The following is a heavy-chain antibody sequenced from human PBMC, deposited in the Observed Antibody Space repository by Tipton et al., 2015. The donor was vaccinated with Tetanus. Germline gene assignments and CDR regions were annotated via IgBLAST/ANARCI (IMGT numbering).Heavy chain of an antibody. CDR3: ARVVDTWLK. D-gene: IGHD6-19*01. CDR1: GGSFSGYY. Sequence: TLSLTCAVYGGSFSGYYWRWIRQPPGKGLEWLGEINHSESTNYNPSLKSRVTISVDTSKNQFPLKLSSVTAADTAVYYCARVVDTWLKWGQGTLVTVSS. V-gene: IGHV4-34*01. J-gene: IGHJ4*02. CDR2: INHSEST.